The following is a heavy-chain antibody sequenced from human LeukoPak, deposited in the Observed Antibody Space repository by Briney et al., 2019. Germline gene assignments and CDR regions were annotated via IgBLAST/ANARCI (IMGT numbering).Heavy chain of an antibody. CDR3: ARWTTTATMGAFDI. D-gene: IGHD4-17*01. CDR1: GGSITSSRYY. V-gene: IGHV4-39*07. Sequence: SETLSLTCSVSGGSITSSRYYWGWIRQPPGKGLEWLGAIYHSGTTYYNPSLKSRVTISVDTSKNQFSLKVSSVTAADTAMFYCARWTTTATMGAFDIWGQGTMVTVCS. CDR2: IYHSGTT. J-gene: IGHJ3*02.